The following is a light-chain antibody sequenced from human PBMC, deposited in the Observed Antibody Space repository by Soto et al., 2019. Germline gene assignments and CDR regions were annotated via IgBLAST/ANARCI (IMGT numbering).Light chain of an antibody. CDR2: DAS. CDR1: QSISSW. CDR3: QQYNSYSTWT. Sequence: IQMTQSPSTLSAPVGDRVTITCRASQSISSWLAWYQQKPGKAPKLLIYDASSLESGVPSRFSGSGSGTEFTLTISSLQPDDFATYYCQQYNSYSTWTFGQGTKVDIK. V-gene: IGKV1-5*01. J-gene: IGKJ1*01.